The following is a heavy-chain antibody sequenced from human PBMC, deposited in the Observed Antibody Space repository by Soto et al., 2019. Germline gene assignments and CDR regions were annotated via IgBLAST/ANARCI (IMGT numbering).Heavy chain of an antibody. J-gene: IGHJ4*02. D-gene: IGHD5-12*01. Sequence: SGPTLVNPTQTLTLTCNFSGFSLNGNGVGVGWSRQPPGKALEWLALIYWAGDLRYSPALKSRLTITQDPSKDQVVLTMTNMDPTDSGTYXCAHGYVQLLSTFHYFDSWGQGIRVTVSS. CDR2: IYWAGDL. CDR1: GFSLNGNGVG. CDR3: AHGYVQLLSTFHYFDS. V-gene: IGHV2-5*02.